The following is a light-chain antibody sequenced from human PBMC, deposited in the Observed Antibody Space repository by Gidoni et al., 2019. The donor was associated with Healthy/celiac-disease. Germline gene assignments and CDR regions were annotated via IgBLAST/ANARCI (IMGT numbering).Light chain of an antibody. V-gene: IGKV3-11*01. CDR2: DAS. J-gene: IGKJ4*01. CDR3: QQRSDWPLT. CDR1: QSVRNY. Sequence: EIVLTQSPATLSLSPGERATLPCRASQSVRNYLAWYQQKRGQSPRLLIHDASSRATGIPARFSGRGSGTDFTLTISSLEPEDFATYYCQQRSDWPLTFGGXTKVEIK.